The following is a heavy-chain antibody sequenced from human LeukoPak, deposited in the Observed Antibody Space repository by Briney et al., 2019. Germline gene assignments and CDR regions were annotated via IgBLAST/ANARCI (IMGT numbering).Heavy chain of an antibody. D-gene: IGHD1-26*01. V-gene: IGHV3-48*04. J-gene: IGHJ3*02. Sequence: GGSLRLSCAASGFTFSSYSMNWVRQAPGKGLEWVSYISSSSSTIYYADSVKGRFTISRDNAKNSLYLHMNSLRAEDTAVYYCARDCPRNSGSYYVSGGGAFDIWGQGTMVTVSS. CDR2: ISSSSSTI. CDR1: GFTFSSYS. CDR3: ARDCPRNSGSYYVSGGGAFDI.